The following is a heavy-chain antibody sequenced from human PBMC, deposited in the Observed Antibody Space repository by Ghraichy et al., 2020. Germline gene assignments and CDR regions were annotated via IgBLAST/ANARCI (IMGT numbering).Heavy chain of an antibody. CDR3: ARERAYGDYED. D-gene: IGHD4-17*01. J-gene: IGHJ4*02. CDR2: INAGNANT. CDR1: GYTFTTYA. Sequence: ASVKVSCKASGYTFTTYAIHWVRQAPRQRLEWMGWINAGNANTRYSQKFQGRVTITRDTSASTAYLELNSLRSEDTAVYYCARERAYGDYEDWGQGTLVTVSS. V-gene: IGHV1-3*01.